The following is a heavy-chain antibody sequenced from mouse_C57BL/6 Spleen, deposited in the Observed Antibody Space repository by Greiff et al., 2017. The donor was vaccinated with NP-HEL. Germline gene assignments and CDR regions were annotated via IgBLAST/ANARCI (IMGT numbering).Heavy chain of an antibody. D-gene: IGHD1-1*01. CDR3: ARSYGSSYWYLDV. CDR2: INPSSGYT. V-gene: IGHV1-4*01. Sequence: VQLQQSGAELARPGASVKMSCKASGYTFTSYTMHWVKQRPGQGLEWIGYINPSSGYTKYNQKFKDKATLTADKSSSTAYMQLSSLTSEDSAVYYCARSYGSSYWYLDVWGTGTTVTVSS. J-gene: IGHJ1*03. CDR1: GYTFTSYT.